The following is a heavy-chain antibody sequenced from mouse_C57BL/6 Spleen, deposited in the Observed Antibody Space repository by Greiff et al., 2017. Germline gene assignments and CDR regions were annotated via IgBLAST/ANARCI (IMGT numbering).Heavy chain of an antibody. CDR2: INPNNGGT. Sequence: EVQLQQSGPELVKPGASVKISCKASGYTFTDYNMDWVKQSPGKSLEWIGDINPNNGGTNYNEKFKGKATLTVDKSSSTAYMELRSLTSEDSAVYYCARWVRVVAPFGCWGQGTTLTVSS. J-gene: IGHJ2*01. D-gene: IGHD1-1*01. CDR1: GYTFTDYN. V-gene: IGHV1-18*01. CDR3: ARWVRVVAPFGC.